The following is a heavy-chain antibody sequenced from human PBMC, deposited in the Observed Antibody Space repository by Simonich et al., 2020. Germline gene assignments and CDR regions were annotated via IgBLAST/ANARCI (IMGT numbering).Heavy chain of an antibody. J-gene: IGHJ1*01. CDR1: GGSFSGYY. V-gene: IGHV4-34*01. D-gene: IGHD6-13*01. CDR2: INHSGST. CDR3: ARGLRVAAAGTAFQH. Sequence: QVQLQQWGAGLLKPSETLSLTCAVYGGSFSGYYWSWIRQPPGKGLEWIGEINHSGSTNYNPSLKSRVTISVDTSKNQFSLKLSLVTAADTAVYYCARGLRVAAAGTAFQHWGQGTLVTVSS.